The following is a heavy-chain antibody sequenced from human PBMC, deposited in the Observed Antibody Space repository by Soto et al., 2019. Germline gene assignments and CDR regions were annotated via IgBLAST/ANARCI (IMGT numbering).Heavy chain of an antibody. V-gene: IGHV3-23*01. CDR2: ISGSGSST. CDR3: AKDSTLVPLYFDY. D-gene: IGHD6-13*01. CDR1: GFTFSSYA. Sequence: PGGSLRLSCAASGFTFSSYAMSWVRQAPGKGLEWVSGISGSGSSTYYADSVKGRFTISRDNSKNTLYLQMNSLRAEDTAVYYCAKDSTLVPLYFDYWGQGTLVTVSS. J-gene: IGHJ4*02.